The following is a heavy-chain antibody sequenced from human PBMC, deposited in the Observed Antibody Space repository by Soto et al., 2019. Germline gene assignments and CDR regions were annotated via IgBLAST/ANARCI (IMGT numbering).Heavy chain of an antibody. J-gene: IGHJ4*02. V-gene: IGHV1-2*02. CDR1: GYTFTGYY. CDR3: ARYRHEGVYDY. D-gene: IGHD3-16*01. Sequence: QVQLVQSGAEVKKPGASVKVSCKASGYTFTGYYLHWIRQAPGQGLEWMGWMRPTSGGANYAQKFQGRVSMTRDKSISTFYMELSRLRSDDTAVYYCARYRHEGVYDYWGQGTLVTVSS. CDR2: MRPTSGGA.